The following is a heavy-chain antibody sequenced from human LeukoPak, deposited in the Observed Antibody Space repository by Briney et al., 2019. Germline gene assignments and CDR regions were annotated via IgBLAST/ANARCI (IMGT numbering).Heavy chain of an antibody. CDR1: GYTFTSYG. D-gene: IGHD3-22*01. CDR2: ISAYNGNT. CDR3: ARDTYYYDSSGYRYYYGMDV. Sequence: ASVKVSCKASGYTFTSYGISWVRQAPGQGLEWMGWISAYNGNTNYAQKLQGRVTMTTDTSTSTVYMELRSLRSDDTAVYYCARDTYYYDSSGYRYYYGMDVWGQGTTVTVSS. V-gene: IGHV1-18*01. J-gene: IGHJ6*02.